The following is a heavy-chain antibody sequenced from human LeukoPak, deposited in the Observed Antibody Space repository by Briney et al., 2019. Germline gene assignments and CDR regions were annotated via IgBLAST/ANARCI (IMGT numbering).Heavy chain of an antibody. CDR3: AIDSLGATEYYFDY. V-gene: IGHV1-69*13. CDR2: IIPIFGTA. CDR1: GGTFSSYA. J-gene: IGHJ4*02. D-gene: IGHD1-26*01. Sequence: SVKVSCKASGGTFSSYAISWVRQAPGQGLEWMGGIIPIFGTANYAQKFQGRVTITADESMSTAYMGLSSLRSEDTAVYYCAIDSLGATEYYFDYWGQGTLVTVSS.